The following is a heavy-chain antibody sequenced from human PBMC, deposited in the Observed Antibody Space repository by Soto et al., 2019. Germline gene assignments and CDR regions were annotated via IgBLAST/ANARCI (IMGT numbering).Heavy chain of an antibody. D-gene: IGHD5-12*01. V-gene: IGHV3-23*01. CDR2: IYGNAART. CDR1: GFTFGTYT. CDR3: AKDACPDGYWDVDY. Sequence: GGSLRLSCAASGFTFGTYTMNWVRQAPGKGLEWVSGIYGNAARTFYADSVKGRFTISRDNSKNTLFLEMNSLRAEDTAVYYCAKDACPDGYWDVDYWGQGTLVTVSS. J-gene: IGHJ4*02.